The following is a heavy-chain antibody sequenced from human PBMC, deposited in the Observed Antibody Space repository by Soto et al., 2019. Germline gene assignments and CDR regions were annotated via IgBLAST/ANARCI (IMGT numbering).Heavy chain of an antibody. Sequence: QVQLQESGPGLVKPSQTLSLTCTVSGGSISSGGYYWSWIRQHPGKGLEWIGYIYYSGSTYYNPSLKSRVTISVDTSKNQFSLKLSSVPAADTAVSYCARDFNYYGSGYFDLWGRGTLVTVSS. V-gene: IGHV4-31*03. J-gene: IGHJ2*01. CDR2: IYYSGST. CDR3: ARDFNYYGSGYFDL. CDR1: GGSISSGGYY. D-gene: IGHD3-10*01.